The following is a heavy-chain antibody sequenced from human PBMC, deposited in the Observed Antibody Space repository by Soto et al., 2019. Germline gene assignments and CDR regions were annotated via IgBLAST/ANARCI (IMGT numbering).Heavy chain of an antibody. CDR2: ISGYNGNR. CDR3: AREVEGRGGEYDY. J-gene: IGHJ4*02. V-gene: IGHV1-18*01. Sequence: QVQLVQSGAEVKKPGASVKVSCTASGYTFTIFGISWVRQAPGQGLEWMGWISGYNGNRNYAENVQDRVTVTTDTSTSTAYMELRNLGSDDTAVYYCAREVEGRGGEYDYWGQGTLVTVSS. CDR1: GYTFTIFG. D-gene: IGHD3-16*01.